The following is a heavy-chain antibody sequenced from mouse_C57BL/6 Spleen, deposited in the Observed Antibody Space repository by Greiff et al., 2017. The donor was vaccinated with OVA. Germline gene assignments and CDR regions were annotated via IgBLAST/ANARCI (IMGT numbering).Heavy chain of an antibody. CDR2: IYPRSGNT. V-gene: IGHV1-81*01. CDR1: GYTFTSYG. CDR3: ARRVGNDPYFDV. D-gene: IGHD2-2*01. Sequence: QVQLKESGAELARPGASVKLSCKASGYTFTSYGISWVKQRTGQGLEWIGEIYPRSGNTYYNEKFKGKATLTADKSSSTAYMELRSLTSEDSAVYFCARRVGNDPYFDVWGTGTTVTVSS. J-gene: IGHJ1*03.